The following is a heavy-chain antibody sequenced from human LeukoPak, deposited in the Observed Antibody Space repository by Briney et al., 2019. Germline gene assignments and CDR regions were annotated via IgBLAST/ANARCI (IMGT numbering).Heavy chain of an antibody. CDR1: GFIFSNHW. CDR2: IKQDGSVK. J-gene: IGHJ4*02. CDR3: VRTSRSISSDY. D-gene: IGHD3-3*02. Sequence: GGSLRLSCEASGFIFSNHWMSWVRQAPGKGLEWVANIKQDGSVKNYVDSMEGRFIISRDNAKNLLYLQMNNLGAEDTAVYYCVRTSRSISSDYWGQGTQVTVSS. V-gene: IGHV3-7*01.